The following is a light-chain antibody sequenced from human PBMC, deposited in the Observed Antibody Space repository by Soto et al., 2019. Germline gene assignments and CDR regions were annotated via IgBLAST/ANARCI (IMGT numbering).Light chain of an antibody. CDR3: LLPYSDARL. CDR2: DTS. J-gene: IGLJ3*02. Sequence: QAVVTQEPSLTVSPGGTVTLTCGSSTGAVTGRHYSYWFQQKPGQAPRTLIYDTSNKHSWTPARFSGSLLGGKAALTLSGAQPEDEAEYYCLLPYSDARLFGGGTKLTVL. V-gene: IGLV7-46*01. CDR1: TGAVTGRHY.